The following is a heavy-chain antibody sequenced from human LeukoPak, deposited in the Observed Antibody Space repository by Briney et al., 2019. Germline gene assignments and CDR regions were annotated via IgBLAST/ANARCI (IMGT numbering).Heavy chain of an antibody. V-gene: IGHV7-4-1*02. CDR2: INTYTRNP. J-gene: IGHJ4*01. CDR3: ARQVGTASSHDFGH. D-gene: IGHD2-21*02. CDR1: GYTFTTYV. Sequence: ASVKVSCKASGYTFTTYVLNWVRQAPGQGFQWMGFINTYTRNPTYAQGFTGRFVFSLDTSVSTAYLQISNLKAEDTAVYYCARQVGTASSHDFGHWGHGTLVTVSS.